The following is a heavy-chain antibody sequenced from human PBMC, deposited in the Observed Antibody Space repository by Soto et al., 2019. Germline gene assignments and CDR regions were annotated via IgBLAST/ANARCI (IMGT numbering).Heavy chain of an antibody. J-gene: IGHJ3*02. Sequence: EVQLLESGGGLVQPGGSLRLSCAASGFTFSSYAMSWVRQAPGKGLEWVSAISGSGGSTYYADSVKGRFTISRDNSKNTLYLQMNSRRAEDTAVYYCAKGSSGWYDAFDIWGQGTMVTVSS. V-gene: IGHV3-23*01. CDR2: ISGSGGST. D-gene: IGHD6-19*01. CDR1: GFTFSSYA. CDR3: AKGSSGWYDAFDI.